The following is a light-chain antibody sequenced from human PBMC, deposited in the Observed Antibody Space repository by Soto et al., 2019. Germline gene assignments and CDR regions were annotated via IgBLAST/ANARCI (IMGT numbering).Light chain of an antibody. V-gene: IGLV6-57*04. CDR1: SGSIASNY. Sequence: NFMLTQPHSVSESPGKTVTISCTRSSGSIASNYVQWYQQRPGSAPTTVICEDNQRPSGVPDRFSGSKSGNTASLTISGLQAEDEGDYYCNSYTTSSARVFGTGTKVTVL. CDR2: EDN. J-gene: IGLJ1*01. CDR3: NSYTTSSARV.